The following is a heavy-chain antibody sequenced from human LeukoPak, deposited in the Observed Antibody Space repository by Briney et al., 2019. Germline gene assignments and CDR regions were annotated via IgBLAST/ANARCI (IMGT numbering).Heavy chain of an antibody. J-gene: IGHJ6*03. V-gene: IGHV3-21*01. D-gene: IGHD1-26*01. Sequence: GGSLRLSCAASGFTFSSYAMHWVRQTPGKGLEWVSSITSSSTYTFYADSVKGRFTISRDNARNSLYLQMNSLRAEDTAVYYCARDPYSGTYGDTYYYYMDVWGKGTTVTISS. CDR2: ITSSSTYT. CDR1: GFTFSSYA. CDR3: ARDPYSGTYGDTYYYYMDV.